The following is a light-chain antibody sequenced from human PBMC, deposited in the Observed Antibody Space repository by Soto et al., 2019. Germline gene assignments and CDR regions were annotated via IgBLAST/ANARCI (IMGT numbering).Light chain of an antibody. Sequence: SSELTQPLSVSVALGQTATIACGGNNIGSRGVHWYQQKPGQAPVLVVYGDTNRPSGIPDRFSGSNSGNTATLTISRAQAGDEADYYCQVWDSSTVIFGGGTKLTVL. J-gene: IGLJ2*01. CDR1: NIGSRG. CDR3: QVWDSSTVI. V-gene: IGLV3-9*01. CDR2: GDT.